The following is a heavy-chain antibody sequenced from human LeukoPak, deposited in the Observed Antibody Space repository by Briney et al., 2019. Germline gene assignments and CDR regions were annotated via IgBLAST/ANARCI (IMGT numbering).Heavy chain of an antibody. D-gene: IGHD3-3*01. CDR3: ARDRSTWSGYYLLYYYYMDV. Sequence: GSLRLSCAASGFTFSSYEMNWVRQAPGKGLEWIGSIYYSGSTYYNPSLKSRVTISVDTSKNQFSLKLSSVTAADTAVYYCARDRSTWSGYYLLYYYYMDVWGKGTTVTVSS. CDR1: GFTFSSYE. V-gene: IGHV4-39*07. J-gene: IGHJ6*03. CDR2: IYYSGST.